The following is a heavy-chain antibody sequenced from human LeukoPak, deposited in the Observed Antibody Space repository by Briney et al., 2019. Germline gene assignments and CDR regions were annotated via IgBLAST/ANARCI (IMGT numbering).Heavy chain of an antibody. Sequence: GGSLRLSCAASGFTFSSHSMNWVRQAPGRGLEWISYISSSSTTIYYADSVKGRFTISRDNAKNSLYLQMNSLRAEDTAVYYCARVGHSYGVDYWGQGILVTVSS. CDR3: ARVGHSYGVDY. CDR2: ISSSSTTI. CDR1: GFTFSSHS. D-gene: IGHD5-18*01. J-gene: IGHJ4*02. V-gene: IGHV3-48*04.